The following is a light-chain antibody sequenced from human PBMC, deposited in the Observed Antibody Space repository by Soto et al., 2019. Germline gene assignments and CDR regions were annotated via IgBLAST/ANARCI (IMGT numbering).Light chain of an antibody. Sequence: QSVLTQPPSASGTPGQRVTISCSGSSSNIGVNYVYWYQQLPGTAPKLLIYRNNQRPSGVPARFSGSKSSTSASLAISGLRSEDEADDYFAALYDSLRGRVCGGGPKVTVL. CDR3: AALYDSLRGRV. CDR2: RNN. V-gene: IGLV1-47*01. J-gene: IGLJ3*02. CDR1: SSNIGVNY.